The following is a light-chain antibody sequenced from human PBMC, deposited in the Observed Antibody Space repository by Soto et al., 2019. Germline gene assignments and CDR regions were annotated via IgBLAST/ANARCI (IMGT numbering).Light chain of an antibody. CDR2: EVS. J-gene: IGLJ1*01. V-gene: IGLV2-8*01. Sequence: VLTQPPSASGSPGQSVTISCTGTSSDIGAYNFVSWYQQHPGKAPKLMIYEVSKRPSGVPDRFSGSKSGDTASLTVSGLQAEDEDDYLCSSYAGSNSLVFGSGTKVTVL. CDR3: SSYAGSNSLV. CDR1: SSDIGAYNF.